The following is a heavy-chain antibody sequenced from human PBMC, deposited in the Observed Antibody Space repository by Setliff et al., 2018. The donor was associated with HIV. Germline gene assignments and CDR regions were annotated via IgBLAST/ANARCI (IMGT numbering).Heavy chain of an antibody. Sequence: SETLSLTCSVSGASIRSDRMYWSWIRRPPGQRLEWIGFISFAGHINYNPSLSSRVTVSRDTSRNQFSVTLTSVTAADTAVYYCARSFGWGAFNVWGQGTVVTVSS. CDR3: ARSFGWGAFNV. J-gene: IGHJ3*01. D-gene: IGHD6-19*01. CDR2: ISFAGHI. CDR1: GASIRSDRMY. V-gene: IGHV4-61*01.